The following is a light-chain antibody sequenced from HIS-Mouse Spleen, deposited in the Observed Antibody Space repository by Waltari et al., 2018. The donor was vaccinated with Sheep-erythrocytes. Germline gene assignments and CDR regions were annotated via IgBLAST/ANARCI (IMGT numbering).Light chain of an antibody. Sequence: IQMTPSPSTLSASVGDRVPITCRASQSISSWLAWYQQKPGKAPKLLIYKASSLESGVPSRFSGSGSGTEFTLTISSLQPDDFATYYCQQYNSSLTFGPGTKVDIK. CDR2: KAS. CDR3: QQYNSSLT. J-gene: IGKJ3*01. CDR1: QSISSW. V-gene: IGKV1-5*03.